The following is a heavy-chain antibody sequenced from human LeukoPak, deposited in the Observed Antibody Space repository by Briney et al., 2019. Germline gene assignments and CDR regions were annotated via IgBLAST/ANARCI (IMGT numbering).Heavy chain of an antibody. D-gene: IGHD1-26*01. CDR2: ISSSGSTI. V-gene: IGHV3-11*04. CDR3: ARISGSYYDVDY. Sequence: YYMSWIRQAPGKGLEWVSYISSSGSTIYYADSVKGRFTISRDNAKNSLYLQMNSLRAEDTAVYYCARISGSYYDVDYWGQGTLVTVSS. J-gene: IGHJ4*02. CDR1: YY.